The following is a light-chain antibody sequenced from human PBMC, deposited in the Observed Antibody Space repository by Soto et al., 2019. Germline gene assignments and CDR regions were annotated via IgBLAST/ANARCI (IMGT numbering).Light chain of an antibody. CDR3: QHYDHLPPFT. CDR1: QDIRKY. J-gene: IGKJ3*01. CDR2: GAS. V-gene: IGKV1-33*01. Sequence: DIPMTQSPASLSASVGDRVTITCQASQDIRKYLSWYQQKPGRAPKLLIYGASYLVTGVPSRFSGSGYGTDFTFTISSLQPEDIATYYCQHYDHLPPFTFGPGTKVAI.